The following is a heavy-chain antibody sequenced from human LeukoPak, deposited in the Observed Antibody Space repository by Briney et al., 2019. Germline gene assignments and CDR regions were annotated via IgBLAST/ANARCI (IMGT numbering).Heavy chain of an antibody. CDR3: ARYGDYYDSSGDAFDI. CDR1: GYTFTSYG. CDR2: ISAYNGNT. Sequence: ASVKVSCKASGYTFTSYGISWVRQAPGQGLEWMGWISAYNGNTNYAQKLQGRVTMTTDTSTSTAYMELRSLRSDDTAMYYCARYGDYYDSSGDAFDIWGQGTMVTVSS. V-gene: IGHV1-18*01. J-gene: IGHJ3*02. D-gene: IGHD3-22*01.